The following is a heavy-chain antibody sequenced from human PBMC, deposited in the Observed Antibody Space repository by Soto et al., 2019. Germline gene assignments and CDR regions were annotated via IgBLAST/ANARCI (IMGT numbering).Heavy chain of an antibody. CDR2: INWNGGSI. Sequence: EVQLVASGGGVVRPGESLRLSCAASGFTFDDYGMTWVRQAPGKGLEWVSGINWNGGSIVYADSVKGRFTISRDNAKNSLYRQMNSLRAEDTALYYCARDPPYYYGSGSYWFDPWGHGTLVTVSS. CDR1: GFTFDDYG. V-gene: IGHV3-20*04. D-gene: IGHD3-10*01. J-gene: IGHJ5*02. CDR3: ARDPPYYYGSGSYWFDP.